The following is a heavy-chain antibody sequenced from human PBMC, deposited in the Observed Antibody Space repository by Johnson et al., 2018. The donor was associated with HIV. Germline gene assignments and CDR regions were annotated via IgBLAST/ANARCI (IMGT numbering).Heavy chain of an antibody. CDR2: IYSGGST. CDR1: GFTVSSNY. V-gene: IGHV3-66*02. Sequence: VQLVESGGGLVQPGGSLRLSCAASGFTVSSNYMSWVRQAPGKGLEWVSVIYSGGSTYYADSVKGRFTISRDNSKTTLYLHMGSLRAEDMAVYYCAIPYYYDSSAYHWGQGTMVTVSS. CDR3: AIPYYYDSSAYH. D-gene: IGHD3-22*01. J-gene: IGHJ3*01.